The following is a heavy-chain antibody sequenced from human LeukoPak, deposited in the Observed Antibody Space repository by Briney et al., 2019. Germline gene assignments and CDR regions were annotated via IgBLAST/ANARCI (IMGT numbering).Heavy chain of an antibody. J-gene: IGHJ4*02. CDR3: AKGKSVAGIFDY. D-gene: IGHD6-19*01. V-gene: IGHV3-23*01. CDR1: GFTFNNYA. Sequence: GGSLRLSCAASGFTFNNYAMSWVHQAPGKGLEWVSTISGSGGSTYYADSVKGRFTISRDNSKNTLYLEMNSLRADDTAVYYCAKGKSVAGIFDYWGQGILVTVSS. CDR2: ISGSGGST.